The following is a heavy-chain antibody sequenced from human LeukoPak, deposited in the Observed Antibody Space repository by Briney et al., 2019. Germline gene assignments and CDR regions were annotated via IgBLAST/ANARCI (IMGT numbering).Heavy chain of an antibody. CDR3: ARESDDGSGMY. Sequence: GGSLRLSCAASGFTFSSYWMHWVRQAPGKGLVWVSRINSDGSSTSYADSVKGRFTISRDSAKNTLYLQMNSLRAEDTAVYYCARESDDGSGMYWGQGTLVTVSS. V-gene: IGHV3-74*01. CDR2: INSDGSST. J-gene: IGHJ4*02. D-gene: IGHD3-10*01. CDR1: GFTFSSYW.